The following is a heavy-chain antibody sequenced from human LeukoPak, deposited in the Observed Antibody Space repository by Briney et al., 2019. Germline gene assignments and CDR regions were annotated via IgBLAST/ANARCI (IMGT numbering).Heavy chain of an antibody. Sequence: GSLRLSCAASGFIFSSYWMSWVRQAPGKGLVWVANIKQDGSEKYYVDSVKGRFTISRDNAKNSLYLQMNSLRAEDTAVYYCARDGTWGPVAYWGQGTLVTVSS. CDR2: IKQDGSEK. V-gene: IGHV3-7*01. J-gene: IGHJ4*02. D-gene: IGHD3-16*01. CDR1: GFIFSSYW. CDR3: ARDGTWGPVAY.